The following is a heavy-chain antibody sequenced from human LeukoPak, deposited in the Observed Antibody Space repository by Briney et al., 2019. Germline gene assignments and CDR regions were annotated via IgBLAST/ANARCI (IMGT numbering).Heavy chain of an antibody. CDR3: ARVLGYYYGSGTYYNGGGYYYYMDV. CDR1: GGSFSGYY. Sequence: NPSETLSLTCAVYGGSFSGYYWSWIRQPPGKGLEWIGEINHSGSTNYNPSLKSRVTISVDTSKNQFSLKLSSVTAADTAVYYCARVLGYYYGSGTYYNGGGYYYYMDVWGKGTTVTVSS. CDR2: INHSGST. J-gene: IGHJ6*03. D-gene: IGHD3-10*01. V-gene: IGHV4-34*01.